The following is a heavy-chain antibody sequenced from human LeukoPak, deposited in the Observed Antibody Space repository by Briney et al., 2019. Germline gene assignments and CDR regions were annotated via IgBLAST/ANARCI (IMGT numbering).Heavy chain of an antibody. Sequence: GGSLRLSCAASGFTVSSNYMSWVRQAPGKGLEWVSVIYSGGSTYYADSVKGRFTISRDNSKSTLYLQMNSLRAEDTAVYYCARDEGSSWFSFDYWGQGTLVTVSS. CDR2: IYSGGST. J-gene: IGHJ4*02. V-gene: IGHV3-53*01. CDR1: GFTVSSNY. D-gene: IGHD6-13*01. CDR3: ARDEGSSWFSFDY.